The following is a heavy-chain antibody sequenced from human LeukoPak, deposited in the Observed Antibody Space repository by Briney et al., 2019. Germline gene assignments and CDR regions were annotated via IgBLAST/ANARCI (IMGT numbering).Heavy chain of an antibody. D-gene: IGHD6-19*01. J-gene: IGHJ5*02. CDR3: ARGRGGSGWYMARNWFDP. CDR2: INHSGST. Sequence: SETLSLTCAVYGGSFSGYYCSWIRQPPGKGLEWVGEINHSGSTIYNPSLKSRVTISVDTSKNQFSLKLSSVTAADTAVYYCARGRGGSGWYMARNWFDPWGQGTLVTVSS. V-gene: IGHV4-34*01. CDR1: GGSFSGYY.